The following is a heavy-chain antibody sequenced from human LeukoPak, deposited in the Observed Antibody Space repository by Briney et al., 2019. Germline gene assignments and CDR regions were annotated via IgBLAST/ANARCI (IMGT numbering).Heavy chain of an antibody. CDR1: GYTFIIYY. Sequence: ASVKVSCKASGYTFIIYYIHWVRQAPGQGLEWMGTVNPSGGSTNYAQKFQGRITMTRDTSTSTVYMELSSLKSEDTAVYYYARGKTMGDYWGQGTRVTVSS. CDR2: VNPSGGST. V-gene: IGHV1-46*01. J-gene: IGHJ4*02. D-gene: IGHD4/OR15-4a*01. CDR3: ARGKTMGDY.